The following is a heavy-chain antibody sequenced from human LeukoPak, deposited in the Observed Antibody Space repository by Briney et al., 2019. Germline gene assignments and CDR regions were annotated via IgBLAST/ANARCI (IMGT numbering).Heavy chain of an antibody. CDR3: AKDGHSSSWYHNWFDP. D-gene: IGHD6-13*01. CDR1: GITLSNYG. V-gene: IGHV3-23*01. CDR2: ISDSGGRT. Sequence: GESLRLSCAVSGITLSNYGMSWVRQAPGKGLEWVAGISDSGGRTNYADSVKGRFTISRDNSKNTLYLQMNNLRAEDTAVYYCAKDGHSSSWYHNWFDPWGQGTLVTVSS. J-gene: IGHJ5*02.